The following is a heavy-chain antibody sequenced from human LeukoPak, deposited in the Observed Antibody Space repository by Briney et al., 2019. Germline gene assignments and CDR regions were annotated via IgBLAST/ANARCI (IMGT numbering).Heavy chain of an antibody. J-gene: IGHJ4*02. CDR2: IKADGSQK. D-gene: IGHD3-10*01. CDR1: GFTFSNYG. Sequence: PGGSLRLSCAASGFTFSNYGMRWVRQAPERGGEGGANIKADGSQKYYVDSMKGRFTVSRDNAKNSVYLEMKSLRVEDTAIYYCARFTRSASYEVYWGQGTLVTVSS. V-gene: IGHV3-7*01. CDR3: ARFTRSASYEVY.